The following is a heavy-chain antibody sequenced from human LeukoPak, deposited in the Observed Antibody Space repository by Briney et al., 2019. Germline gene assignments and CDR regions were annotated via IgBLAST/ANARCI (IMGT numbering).Heavy chain of an antibody. CDR1: GFTFSSYG. V-gene: IGHV3-33*06. J-gene: IGHJ4*02. Sequence: GGSLRLSCAASGFTFSSYGMHWVRQAPGKGLEWVAVIWYDGSNKYYVDSVKGRFTISRDNSKNTLYLQMSSLRAEDTAVYYCAKDRLRGYSYGLSDYWGQGTLVTVSS. CDR3: AKDRLRGYSYGLSDY. CDR2: IWYDGSNK. D-gene: IGHD5-18*01.